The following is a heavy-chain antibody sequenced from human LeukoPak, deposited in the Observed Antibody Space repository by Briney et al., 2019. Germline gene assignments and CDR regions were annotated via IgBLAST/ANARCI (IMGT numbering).Heavy chain of an antibody. CDR3: ARAQPYYYGMDV. Sequence: PSETLSLTGTVSGGSISSYYWSWIRQPPGKGLEWIGYIYYSGSTNYNPSLKSRVTISVDTSKNQFSLNLSSVTAADTAVYYCARAQPYYYGMDVWGQGTTVTVSS. CDR2: IYYSGST. V-gene: IGHV4-59*01. J-gene: IGHJ6*02. CDR1: GGSISSYY.